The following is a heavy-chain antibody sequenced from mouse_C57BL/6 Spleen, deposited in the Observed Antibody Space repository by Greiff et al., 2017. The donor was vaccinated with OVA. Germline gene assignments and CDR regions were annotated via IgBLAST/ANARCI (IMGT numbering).Heavy chain of an antibody. CDR1: GYTFTSYW. D-gene: IGHD2-10*02. Sequence: QVQLQQPGAELVMPGASVKLSCKASGYTFTSYWMHWVKQRPGQGLEWIGEIDPSDSYTNYNQKFKGKSTLTVDKSSSTAYMQLSSLTSEDSAVYYCARREYHYAMDYWGQGTSVTVSS. V-gene: IGHV1-69*01. J-gene: IGHJ4*01. CDR2: IDPSDSYT. CDR3: ARREYHYAMDY.